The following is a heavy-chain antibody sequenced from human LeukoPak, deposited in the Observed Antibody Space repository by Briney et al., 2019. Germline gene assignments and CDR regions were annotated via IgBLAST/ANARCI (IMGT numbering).Heavy chain of an antibody. CDR3: ANIAVAGTYYFDY. CDR1: GFTFSSYA. D-gene: IGHD6-19*01. Sequence: GGSLRLSCAASGFTFSSYAMSWVRQAPGKGLEWVSAISGSGGNTYYADSVKGRFTISRDNSKNTLFLQMNSLRVEDTAVYYCANIAVAGTYYFDYWGQGTLVTVSS. V-gene: IGHV3-23*01. CDR2: ISGSGGNT. J-gene: IGHJ4*02.